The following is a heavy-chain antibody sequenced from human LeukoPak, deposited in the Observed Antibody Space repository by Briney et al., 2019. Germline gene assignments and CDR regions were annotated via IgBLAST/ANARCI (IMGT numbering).Heavy chain of an antibody. J-gene: IGHJ6*03. CDR3: ARESIVVVPAASPYYYYYYMDV. D-gene: IGHD2-2*01. Sequence: GASVKVSCKASGYTFTGYYMHWVRQAPGQGLEWMGWINPNSGGTNYAQKFQGRVTMTRDTSISTAYMELSRLRSDDTAVYYCARESIVVVPAASPYYYYYYMDVWGKGTTVTVSS. V-gene: IGHV1-2*02. CDR2: INPNSGGT. CDR1: GYTFTGYY.